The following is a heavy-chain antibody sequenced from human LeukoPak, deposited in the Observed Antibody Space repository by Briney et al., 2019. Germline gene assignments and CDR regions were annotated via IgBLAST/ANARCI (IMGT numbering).Heavy chain of an antibody. CDR3: ARSTFSSNWNL. CDR1: GGSISSSSYY. J-gene: IGHJ4*02. D-gene: IGHD6-13*01. V-gene: IGHV4-39*07. CDR2: NYYSGST. Sequence: PSETLSLTCTVSGGSISSSSYYWGWIRQPPGKGLEWIGNNYYSGSTYYNPSLKSRVTISVDTSKNQFSLKLSSVTAADTAVYYCARSTFSSNWNLWGQGTLVTVSS.